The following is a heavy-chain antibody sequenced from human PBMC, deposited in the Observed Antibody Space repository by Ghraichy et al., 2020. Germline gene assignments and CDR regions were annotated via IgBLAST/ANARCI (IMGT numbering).Heavy chain of an antibody. V-gene: IGHV3-66*01. Sequence: GGSLRLSCAASGFTVSSNYMSWVRQAPGKGLEWVSVIYSGGSTYYADSVKGRFTISRDNSKNTLYLQMNSLRAEDTAVYYCARDRYGDYGIDYWGQGTLVTVS. CDR2: IYSGGST. CDR1: GFTVSSNY. CDR3: ARDRYGDYGIDY. D-gene: IGHD4-17*01. J-gene: IGHJ4*02.